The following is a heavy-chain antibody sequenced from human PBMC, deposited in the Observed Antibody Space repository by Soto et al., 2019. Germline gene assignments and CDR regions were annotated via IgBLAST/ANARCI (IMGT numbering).Heavy chain of an antibody. CDR1: GFTFSTYG. CDR3: AIDFKVWGSHYGTLNCYVGMDV. V-gene: IGHV3-30*03. D-gene: IGHD3-16*01. J-gene: IGHJ6*02. CDR2: ISYDGYLK. Sequence: PGGSLRLSCAASGFTFSTYGMQWVRQAPGKGLEWVAVISYDGYLKYYVDAVKGRFTVARDNSKNTLFLEMNSLRVEDVAVYFCAIDFKVWGSHYGTLNCYVGMDVWGQGTTVTVSS.